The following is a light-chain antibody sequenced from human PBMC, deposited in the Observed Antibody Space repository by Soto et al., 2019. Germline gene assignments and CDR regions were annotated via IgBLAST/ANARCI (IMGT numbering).Light chain of an antibody. CDR2: DVS. Sequence: QSVLTQPASVSRSPGQSITISCTGTSSDVGRYNFVSWYQQHPGKAPKLLIYDVSNRPSGVSNRFSGSKSGNTASLTISGLQAEDEADYYCSSYTSITTDVFGTGTKVTVL. CDR3: SSYTSITTDV. V-gene: IGLV2-14*01. CDR1: SSDVGRYNF. J-gene: IGLJ1*01.